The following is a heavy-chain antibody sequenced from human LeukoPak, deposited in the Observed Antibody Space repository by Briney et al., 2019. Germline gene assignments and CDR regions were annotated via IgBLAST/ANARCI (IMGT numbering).Heavy chain of an antibody. CDR1: GFTFSSYA. CDR3: AKDQYCSGGSCYLGY. CDR2: ISGSGGST. D-gene: IGHD2-15*01. V-gene: IGHV3-23*01. Sequence: GGSLRLSCAASGFTFSSYAMSWVRQAPGKGLEWVSAISGSGGSTYYADSVKGRFTISRDNSKNTLYLQMNSLRAEDTAVYYCAKDQYCSGGSCYLGYWGQGTLVTVSS. J-gene: IGHJ4*02.